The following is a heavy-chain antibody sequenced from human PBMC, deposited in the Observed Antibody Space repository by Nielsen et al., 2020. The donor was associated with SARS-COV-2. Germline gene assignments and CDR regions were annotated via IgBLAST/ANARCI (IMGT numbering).Heavy chain of an antibody. V-gene: IGHV4-31*03. CDR3: ARDVGETTSLDY. J-gene: IGHJ4*02. CDR1: GGSISSGSYY. D-gene: IGHD4-17*01. CDR2: IYYSGST. Sequence: SETLSLTCTVSGGSISSGSYYWSWIRQHTGKGLVWIGYIYYSGSTYYNTSLKSRVTISVDTSKNQFSLKLSSLTAADTAVYYCARDVGETTSLDYWGQGTLITVSS.